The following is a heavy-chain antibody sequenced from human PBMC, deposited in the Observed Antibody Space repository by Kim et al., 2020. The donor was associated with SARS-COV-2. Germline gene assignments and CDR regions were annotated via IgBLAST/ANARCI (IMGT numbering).Heavy chain of an antibody. D-gene: IGHD3-22*01. V-gene: IGHV4-4*02. Sequence: SRVTISVDKSKNQFSLKLSSVTAADTAVYYCARERVVVITDYYYYYGMDVWGQGTTVTVSS. CDR3: ARERVVVITDYYYYYGMDV. J-gene: IGHJ6*02.